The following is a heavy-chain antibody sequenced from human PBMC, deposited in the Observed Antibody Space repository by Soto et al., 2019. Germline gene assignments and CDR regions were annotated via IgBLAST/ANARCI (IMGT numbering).Heavy chain of an antibody. J-gene: IGHJ6*02. CDR1: GGTFSSYA. CDR2: IIPIFGTA. Sequence: SVKVSCKASGGTFSSYAISWVRQAPGQGLEWMGGIIPIFGTANYAQKFQGRVTITADESTSTAYMELSSLRSEDTAVYYCARDLRQLVGDYYYYGMDVWGQGXTVTVYS. V-gene: IGHV1-69*13. CDR3: ARDLRQLVGDYYYYGMDV. D-gene: IGHD6-6*01.